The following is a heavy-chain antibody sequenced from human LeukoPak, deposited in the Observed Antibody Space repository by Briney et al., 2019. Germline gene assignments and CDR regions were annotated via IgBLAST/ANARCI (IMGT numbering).Heavy chain of an antibody. CDR3: ARSNYGDYKKFHY. V-gene: IGHV4-34*01. CDR1: GGSLSGYY. J-gene: IGHJ4*02. CDR2: INHSGST. D-gene: IGHD4-17*01. Sequence: SETLSLTCAVYGGSLSGYYWSWIRQPPGKGLEWIGEINHSGSTNYNPSLKSRVTISVDTSKNQFSLKLSSVTAADTAVYYCARSNYGDYKKFHYWGQGTLVTVSS.